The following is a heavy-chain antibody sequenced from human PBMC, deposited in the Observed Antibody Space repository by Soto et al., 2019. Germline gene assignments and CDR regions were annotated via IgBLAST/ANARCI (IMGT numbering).Heavy chain of an antibody. Sequence: SGPTLVRPTQTLTLSCTVSGFSRSTSWVGVICVRQPPGKALEWLALIYLHDDKRYSPSLKSRLTISKDTSKNQVVLTMTNMDPVDTATYYWAHRRGATVGLYYFDYWGQGALGTVSS. D-gene: IGHD3-16*01. J-gene: IGHJ4*02. CDR1: GFSRSTSWVG. V-gene: IGHV2-5*01. CDR3: AHRRGATVGLYYFDY. CDR2: IYLHDDK.